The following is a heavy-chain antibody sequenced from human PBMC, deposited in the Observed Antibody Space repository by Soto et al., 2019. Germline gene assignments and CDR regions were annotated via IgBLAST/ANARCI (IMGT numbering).Heavy chain of an antibody. V-gene: IGHV4-34*01. CDR2: INHSGST. CDR1: GGSFSGYS. J-gene: IGHJ4*02. Sequence: TSETLSLTCAVYGGSFSGYSWTWIRQPPGTGLEWIGEINHSGSTNYNPSLKSRVTISVDTSKNQFSLKLTSVTAADTAVYYRARDKITGLFDYWGQGTLVTVSS. CDR3: ARDKITGLFDY. D-gene: IGHD2-8*02.